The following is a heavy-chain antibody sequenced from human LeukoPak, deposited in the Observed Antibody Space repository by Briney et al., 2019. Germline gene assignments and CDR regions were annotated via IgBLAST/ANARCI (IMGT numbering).Heavy chain of an antibody. J-gene: IGHJ4*02. CDR3: ARGSTSYAIKYGFDY. CDR1: GGTFSSYA. V-gene: IGHV1-69*13. Sequence: SVKFSFKASGGTFSSYAISWVRQAPGQGLEWMGGIIPIFGTANYAQKSQGRVTITADESTSTAYMELSSLRSEDTAVYYCARGSTSYAIKYGFDYWGQGTLVTVSS. CDR2: IIPIFGTA. D-gene: IGHD2-2*01.